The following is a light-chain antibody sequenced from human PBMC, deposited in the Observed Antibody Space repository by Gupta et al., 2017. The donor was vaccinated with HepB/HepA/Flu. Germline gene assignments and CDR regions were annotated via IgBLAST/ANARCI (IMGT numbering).Light chain of an antibody. J-gene: IGKJ4*01. Sequence: EIVLMQSPGTLSLSPGERATLSCRASQSVTSNYLSWYQQKPGQAPRLLIYGASSRATGIPDRFSGSGSGTAFSLTISRLVPEDFAMYYCQQDWSMPPTFGGGTKVEIK. CDR1: QSVTSNY. CDR2: GAS. CDR3: QQDWSMPPT. V-gene: IGKV3-20*01.